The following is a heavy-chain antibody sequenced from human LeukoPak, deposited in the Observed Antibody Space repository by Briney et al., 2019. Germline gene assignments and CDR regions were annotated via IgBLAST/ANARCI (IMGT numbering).Heavy chain of an antibody. D-gene: IGHD6-19*01. J-gene: IGHJ1*01. V-gene: IGHV3-9*01. CDR2: ISWNSGTI. Sequence: GGSLRLSCAASGFTFDDYAMNWVRQVPGKGLEWISLISWNSGTIGYADSVKGRFTISRGNANNFLYLQMNSLRAEDTALYYCARAYKDRSLAGKKEFFQHWGQGTLVTVSS. CDR3: ARAYKDRSLAGKKEFFQH. CDR1: GFTFDDYA.